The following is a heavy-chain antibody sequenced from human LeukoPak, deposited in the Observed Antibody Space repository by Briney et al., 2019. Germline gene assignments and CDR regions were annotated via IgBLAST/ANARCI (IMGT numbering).Heavy chain of an antibody. Sequence: GGSLRLSCAASGFTFSSYAMHWVRQAPGKGLEWVAVISYDGSNKYYADSVKGRFTISRDNSKNTLYVQMNSLRAEDAAVYYCVRSAFLTTEYYFDYWGQGSLVTVSS. J-gene: IGHJ4*02. CDR1: GFTFSSYA. CDR3: VRSAFLTTEYYFDY. D-gene: IGHD4-11*01. CDR2: ISYDGSNK. V-gene: IGHV3-30-3*01.